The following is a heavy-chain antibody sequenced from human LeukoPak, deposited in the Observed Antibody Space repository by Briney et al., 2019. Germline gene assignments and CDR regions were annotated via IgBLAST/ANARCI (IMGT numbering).Heavy chain of an antibody. CDR3: AKSVVTASHYYFDY. Sequence: GGSLRLSCAASGFTFSSYGMGWVRQAPGKGLEWVSAISGSGGSKYYADSVKGRFTISRDNSKNTLYLQMNSLRAEDTAVYYCAKSVVTASHYYFDYWGQGTLVTVSS. J-gene: IGHJ4*02. CDR1: GFTFSSYG. V-gene: IGHV3-23*01. CDR2: ISGSGGSK. D-gene: IGHD2-21*02.